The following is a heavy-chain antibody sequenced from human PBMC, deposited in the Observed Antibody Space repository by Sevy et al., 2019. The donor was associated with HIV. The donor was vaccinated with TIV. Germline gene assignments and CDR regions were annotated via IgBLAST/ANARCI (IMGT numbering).Heavy chain of an antibody. CDR2: IIPIFGTA. V-gene: IGHV1-69*06. CDR3: AGGGTTVTTVDYYYYMDV. J-gene: IGHJ6*03. D-gene: IGHD4-4*01. CDR1: GGTFSSYA. Sequence: ASVKVSCKASGGTFSSYAISWVRQAPGQGLEWMGGIIPIFGTANYAQKFQGRVTITADKSTSTAYMELSSLRSEDTGGEYCAGGGTTVTTVDYYYYMDVWGKGTTVTVSS.